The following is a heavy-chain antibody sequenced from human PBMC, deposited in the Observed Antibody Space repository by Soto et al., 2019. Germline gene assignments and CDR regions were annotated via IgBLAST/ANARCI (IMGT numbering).Heavy chain of an antibody. CDR2: ISYDGSNR. CDR1: GFTFNNHG. Sequence: LRLSCAASGFTFNNHGMHWVRQAPGKGLEWVAVISYDGSNRYYTDSVKGRFTISRDNSKNTLYLQMNSLRAEDTAVYYCAKDLAVAIIYYGMDVWGQGTTVTVSS. CDR3: AKDLAVAIIYYGMDV. D-gene: IGHD2-21*01. V-gene: IGHV3-30*18. J-gene: IGHJ6*02.